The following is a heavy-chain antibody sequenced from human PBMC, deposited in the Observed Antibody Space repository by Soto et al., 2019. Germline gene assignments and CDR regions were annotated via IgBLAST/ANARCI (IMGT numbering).Heavy chain of an antibody. CDR3: ARGRSRALGYSSGWGMSYDY. J-gene: IGHJ4*02. CDR2: IIPIFGTA. Sequence: SVKVSCKASGGTFSSYAISWVRQAPGQGLEWMGGIIPIFGTANYAQKFQGRVTITADESTSTAYMELSSLRSEDTAVYYCARGRSRALGYSSGWGMSYDYWGQGTLVTVSS. CDR1: GGTFSSYA. D-gene: IGHD6-19*01. V-gene: IGHV1-69*13.